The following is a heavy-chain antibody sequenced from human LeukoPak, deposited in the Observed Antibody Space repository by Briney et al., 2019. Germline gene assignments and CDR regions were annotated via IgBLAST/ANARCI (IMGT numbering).Heavy chain of an antibody. Sequence: SETLSLTCTVSGGSISISNYYWGWIRQPPGRVLEWIGSISYSGTYYNPSLKSRLTISVDTSKNHFSLNLRSVTAADTAVYYCARRTSNPVGAIDYWGQGTLVTVYS. J-gene: IGHJ4*02. CDR1: GGSISISNYY. CDR3: ARRTSNPVGAIDY. D-gene: IGHD1-26*01. CDR2: ISYSGT. V-gene: IGHV4-39*01.